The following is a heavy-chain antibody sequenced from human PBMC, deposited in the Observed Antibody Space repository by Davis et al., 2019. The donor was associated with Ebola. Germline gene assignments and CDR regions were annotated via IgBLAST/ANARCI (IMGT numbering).Heavy chain of an antibody. CDR1: GYTFTSYG. J-gene: IGHJ1*01. CDR3: ARDLSGQLGRGAPQH. CDR2: ISAYNGNT. V-gene: IGHV1-18*01. D-gene: IGHD6-6*01. Sequence: AASVKVSCKASGYTFTSYGISWVRQAPGQGLEWMGWISAYNGNTNHAQKLQGRVTMTTDTSTSTAYMELRSLRSDDTAVYYCARDLSGQLGRGAPQHWGQGTLVTVSS.